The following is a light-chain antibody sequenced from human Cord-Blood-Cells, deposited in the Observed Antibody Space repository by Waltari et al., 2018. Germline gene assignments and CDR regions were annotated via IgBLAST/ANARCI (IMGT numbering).Light chain of an antibody. CDR3: SSYTSSSTRLV. CDR2: DVS. CDR1: SSDVGGYNY. Sequence: QSALTQPASVSGSPGQSLTISCTGTSSDVGGYNYVSWYQQHPGKAPKLMIFDVSNRPSGVSNRFAGSKSGNTASLTISGLQAEDEAHYYCSSYTSSSTRLVFGGGTKLTVL. J-gene: IGLJ3*02. V-gene: IGLV2-14*01.